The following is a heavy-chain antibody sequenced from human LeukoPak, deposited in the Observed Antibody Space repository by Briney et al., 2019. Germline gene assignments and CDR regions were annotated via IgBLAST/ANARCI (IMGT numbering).Heavy chain of an antibody. V-gene: IGHV3-73*01. CDR2: IRSKANNYAT. J-gene: IGHJ4*02. CDR3: ARQESRNYYYEGLDY. D-gene: IGHD3-22*01. Sequence: GGSLRLSCAASGFTFSGSAMHWVRQASGKGLEWVGRIRSKANNYATAYAASVKGRFTISRDDSKNTVYLQMNSLRPDDTAIYSCARQESRNYYYEGLDYWGQGNLVTVSS. CDR1: GFTFSGSA.